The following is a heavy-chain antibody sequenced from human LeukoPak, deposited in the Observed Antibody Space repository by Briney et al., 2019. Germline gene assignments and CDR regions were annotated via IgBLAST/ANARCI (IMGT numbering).Heavy chain of an antibody. CDR2: IVIRGGT. J-gene: IGHJ4*02. V-gene: IGHV3-13*01. CDR3: ARGGIQVSGIDEFDY. CDR1: GFNFIDYD. Sequence: PRGSLRLSSVASGFNFIDYDMHSVRDVIGKGLGWVWGIVIRGGTHYSGSVKGRFNIYRENAESSLYLQMNSLRAEDTAVYYCARGGIQVSGIDEFDYWGQGTLVTVSS. D-gene: IGHD6-19*01.